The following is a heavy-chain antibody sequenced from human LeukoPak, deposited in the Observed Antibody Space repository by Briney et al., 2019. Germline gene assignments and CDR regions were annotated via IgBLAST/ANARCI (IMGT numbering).Heavy chain of an antibody. V-gene: IGHV1-18*01. CDR3: ARTIAAAGTNWFDP. CDR2: ISAYNGNT. J-gene: IGHJ5*02. D-gene: IGHD6-13*01. Sequence: ASVKVSCKASGYTFTSYGISWVRQAPGQGLEWMGWISAYNGNTNYAQKLQGRVTMTTDTSTSTAYMELRSLGSDDTAVYYCARTIAAAGTNWFDPWGQGTLVTVSS. CDR1: GYTFTSYG.